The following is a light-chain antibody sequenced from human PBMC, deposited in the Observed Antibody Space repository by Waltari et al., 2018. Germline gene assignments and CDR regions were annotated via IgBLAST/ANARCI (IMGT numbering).Light chain of an antibody. J-gene: IGKJ4*01. CDR2: GAS. V-gene: IGKV3-15*01. CDR1: RRVGSN. Sequence: EVVMTQSPASLSVSPGERATLSCRASRRVGSNLAWYQQKLGPAPRLLIYGASTRATGVPARFSGSGSGTEFTLTISSLQSEDFAVYFCQQYNKWPLTFGGGTKVEI. CDR3: QQYNKWPLT.